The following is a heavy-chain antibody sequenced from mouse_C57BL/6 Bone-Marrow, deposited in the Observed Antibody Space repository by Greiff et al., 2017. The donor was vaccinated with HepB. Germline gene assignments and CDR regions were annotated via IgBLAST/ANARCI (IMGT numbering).Heavy chain of an antibody. J-gene: IGHJ1*03. CDR2: IDPSDSYT. Sequence: VQLQQPGAELVMPGASVKLSCKASGYTFTSYWMHWVKQRPGQGLEWIGEIDPSDSYTNYNQKFKGKSTLTVDKSSSTAYMQLSSLTSEDSAVYYCARSRYYGADFDVWGTGTTVTVSS. CDR3: ARSRYYGADFDV. D-gene: IGHD1-1*01. V-gene: IGHV1-69*01. CDR1: GYTFTSYW.